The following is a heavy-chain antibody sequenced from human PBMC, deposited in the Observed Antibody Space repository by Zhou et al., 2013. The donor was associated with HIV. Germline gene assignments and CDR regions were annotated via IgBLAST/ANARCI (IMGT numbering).Heavy chain of an antibody. D-gene: IGHD6-25*01. CDR3: ARDRGAAAATGGRY. Sequence: QVQLVQSGAEVKKPGTSVKVSCKASGYTFTSYYMHWVRQAPGQGLEWMGIINPSGGSTSYAQKFQGRVTMTRDTSTYTVYMELSSLSSEDTAVYYCARDRGAAAATGGRYWGQGTLVTVSS. CDR1: GYTFTSYY. CDR2: INPSGGST. V-gene: IGHV1-46*01. J-gene: IGHJ4*02.